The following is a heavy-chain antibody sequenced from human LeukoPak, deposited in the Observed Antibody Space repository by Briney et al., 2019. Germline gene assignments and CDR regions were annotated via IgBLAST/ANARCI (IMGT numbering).Heavy chain of an antibody. CDR3: ARRIPSYGPNNWFDP. V-gene: IGHV4-34*01. D-gene: IGHD5-18*01. Sequence: SETLSLTCAVYGGSFSGYYWSWIRQPPGKGLEWIGSIYYSGSTYYNPSLKSRVTISVDTSKNQFSLKLSSVTAADTAVYYCARRIPSYGPNNWFDPWGQGTLVTVSS. CDR2: IYYSGST. CDR1: GGSFSGYY. J-gene: IGHJ5*02.